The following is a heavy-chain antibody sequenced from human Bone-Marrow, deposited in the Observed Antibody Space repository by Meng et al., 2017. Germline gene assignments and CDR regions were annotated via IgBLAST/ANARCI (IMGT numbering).Heavy chain of an antibody. CDR3: ASKSDQYYYDSSGYYWNAFDI. CDR1: GYSFTSYW. CDR2: IYPGDSDT. V-gene: IGHV5-51*01. J-gene: IGHJ3*02. D-gene: IGHD3-22*01. Sequence: GGSLRLSCKGSGYSFTSYWIGWVRQMPGKGLEWMGIIYPGDSDTRYSPSFQGQVTISADKSISTAYLQWSSLKASDTAMYYCASKSDQYYYDSSGYYWNAFDIWGQGTMVIVSS.